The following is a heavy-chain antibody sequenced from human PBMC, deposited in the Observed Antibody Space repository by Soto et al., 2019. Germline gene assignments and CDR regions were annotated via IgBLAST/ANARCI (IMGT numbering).Heavy chain of an antibody. CDR2: ISYDGSNK. J-gene: IGHJ4*02. Sequence: SCKASGYTFTSYGMHWVRQAPGKGLEWVAVISYDGSNKYYADSVKGRFTISRDNSKNTLYLQMNSLRAEDTAVYYCAKEDLYQGYYFDYWGQGTLVTVSS. D-gene: IGHD2-2*01. V-gene: IGHV3-30*18. CDR3: AKEDLYQGYYFDY. CDR1: GYTFTSYG.